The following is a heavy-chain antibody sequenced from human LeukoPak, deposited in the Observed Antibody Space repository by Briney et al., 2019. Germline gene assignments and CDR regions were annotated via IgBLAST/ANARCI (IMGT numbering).Heavy chain of an antibody. CDR2: IYYSGST. D-gene: IGHD6-13*01. CDR3: ASPPIAAAGTGTYFDY. CDR1: GGSISSSSYY. Sequence: PAETLSLTCTVSGGSISSSSYYWGWIRQPPGKGLEWIGSIYYSGSTYYNPSLKSRVTISVDTSKNQFSPKLSSVTAADTAVYYCASPPIAAAGTGTYFDYWGQGTLVTVSS. J-gene: IGHJ4*02. V-gene: IGHV4-39*01.